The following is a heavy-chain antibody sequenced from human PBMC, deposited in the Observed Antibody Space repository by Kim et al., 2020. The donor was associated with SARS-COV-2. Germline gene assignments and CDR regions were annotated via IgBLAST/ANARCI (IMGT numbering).Heavy chain of an antibody. CDR3: ARDGLLPGRPIVALNWFDP. J-gene: IGHJ5*02. CDR1: GFTFSSYS. Sequence: GGSLRLSCAASGFTFSSYSMNWVRQAPGKGLEWVSSISSSSSYIYYADSVKGRFTISRDNAKNSLYLQMNSLRAEDTAVYYCARDGLLPGRPIVALNWFDPWGQGTLVTVSS. D-gene: IGHD2-15*01. V-gene: IGHV3-21*01. CDR2: ISSSSSYI.